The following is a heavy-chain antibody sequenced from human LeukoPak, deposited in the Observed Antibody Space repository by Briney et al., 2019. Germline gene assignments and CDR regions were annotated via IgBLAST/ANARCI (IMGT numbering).Heavy chain of an antibody. J-gene: IGHJ4*02. V-gene: IGHV6-1*01. CDR3: ARGGTQLDY. D-gene: IGHD1-14*01. CDR1: GDSVSSNSAA. CDR2: TYYRSKWYN. Sequence: SQTLSLTCAISGDSVSSNSAAWSWIRQSPSRGLEWLGRTYYRSKWYNDYPISVRSRVTINPDTSKNQIFLQLNSVTPEDTAVYYCARGGTQLDYWGQGTLVTVSS.